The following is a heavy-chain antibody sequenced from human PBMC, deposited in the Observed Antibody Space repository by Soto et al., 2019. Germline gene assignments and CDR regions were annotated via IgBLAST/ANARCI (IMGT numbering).Heavy chain of an antibody. Sequence: QVQLVQSGAEVKKPGASVKVSCKASGYTFTSYGISWVRQAPGQGLEWMGWISAYNGNANYAQNLQGRVTMTTDTSPSTAYMELRSLRSDDTAVYYCARNVCPRSGGSCHYYYYFGMNVWGQGTTVTVSS. CDR3: ARNVCPRSGGSCHYYYYFGMNV. CDR1: GYTFTSYG. CDR2: ISAYNGNA. V-gene: IGHV1-18*04. J-gene: IGHJ6*02. D-gene: IGHD2-15*01.